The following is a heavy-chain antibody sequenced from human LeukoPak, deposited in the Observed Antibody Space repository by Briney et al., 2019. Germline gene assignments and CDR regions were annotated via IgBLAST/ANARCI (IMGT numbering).Heavy chain of an antibody. Sequence: GESLKISCKGSGYSFTSYWIGWVRQMPGKGLEWLGIIYPGDYDTRYSPSFPGMVPISADMSISTAYLQWSSLKATDTAMYYCARLRIAVAGEYYYYYGMDVWGPRTTGTVSS. CDR1: GYSFTSYW. V-gene: IGHV5-51*01. J-gene: IGHJ6*02. D-gene: IGHD6-19*01. CDR3: ARLRIAVAGEYYYYYGMDV. CDR2: IYPGDYDT.